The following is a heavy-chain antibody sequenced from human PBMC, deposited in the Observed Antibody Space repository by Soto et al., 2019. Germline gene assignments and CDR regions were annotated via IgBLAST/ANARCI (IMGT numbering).Heavy chain of an antibody. CDR1: GGSFSGYY. J-gene: IGHJ6*03. CDR2: INHSGST. Sequence: PSETLSLTCAVFGGSFSGYYWRWIRQPPGKGLEWIGEINHSGSTNYNPSLKSRVTISVDTSKNQFSLKLSSVTAADTAVYYCARGYSGYDIFHYYYYYYMDVWGKGTTVTVSS. V-gene: IGHV4-34*01. D-gene: IGHD5-12*01. CDR3: ARGYSGYDIFHYYYYYYMDV.